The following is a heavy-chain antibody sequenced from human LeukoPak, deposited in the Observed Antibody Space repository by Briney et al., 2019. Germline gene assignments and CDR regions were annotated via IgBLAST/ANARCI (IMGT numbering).Heavy chain of an antibody. J-gene: IGHJ4*02. Sequence: SQTLSLTCAISGDSVSSNSAAWNWIRQSPSRGLEWLGRTYYRSKWYNDYAVSVKSRITINPDTSKNQFSLQLNSVTPEDTAVYYCAREGHPTYYYGSGRLKPTYYFDYWGQGTLVTVSS. D-gene: IGHD3-10*01. V-gene: IGHV6-1*01. CDR1: GDSVSSNSAA. CDR3: AREGHPTYYYGSGRLKPTYYFDY. CDR2: TYYRSKWYN.